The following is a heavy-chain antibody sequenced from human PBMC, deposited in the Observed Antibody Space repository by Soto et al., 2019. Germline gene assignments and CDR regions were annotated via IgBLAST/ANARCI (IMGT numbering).Heavy chain of an antibody. V-gene: IGHV4-34*01. Sequence: SETLSLTCAVYGGSFSGYYWSWIRQPPGKGLEWIGEINHSGSTNYNPSLKSRVTISVDTSKNQFSLKLSSVTAADTAVYYCARVQRGTWGSYYYYMDVWGKGTTVTVSS. J-gene: IGHJ6*03. CDR2: INHSGST. CDR1: GGSFSGYY. CDR3: ARVQRGTWGSYYYYMDV. D-gene: IGHD3-16*01.